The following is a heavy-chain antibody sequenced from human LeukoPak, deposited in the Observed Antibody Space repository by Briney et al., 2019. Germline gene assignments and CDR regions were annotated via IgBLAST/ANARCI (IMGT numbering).Heavy chain of an antibody. CDR1: GASINNYD. V-gene: IGHV4-4*07. CDR3: AREIYGSGSVYFDY. Sequence: SETLSLTCTVSGASINNYDWSWIRQPAGKGLEWIGRVYVSGSTYYNDSLRSRVTMSVDTSKNQLSLKLSSVTAADTAVYHCAREIYGSGSVYFDYWGQGTLATVSS. CDR2: VYVSGST. D-gene: IGHD3-10*01. J-gene: IGHJ4*02.